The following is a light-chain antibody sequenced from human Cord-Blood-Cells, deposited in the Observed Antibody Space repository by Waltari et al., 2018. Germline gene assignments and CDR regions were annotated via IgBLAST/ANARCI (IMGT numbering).Light chain of an antibody. CDR2: EGS. CDR3: CSYAGSSTWV. CDR1: TSDVGSYNV. Sequence: QSALTQPASVSGSPGQSITLSCTGTTSDVGSYNVVSWYQQHPGKAHKLMIYEGSKRPSGVSNRFSGSKSGNTASLTISGLQAEDEADYYCCSYAGSSTWVFGGGTKLTVL. V-gene: IGLV2-23*01. J-gene: IGLJ3*02.